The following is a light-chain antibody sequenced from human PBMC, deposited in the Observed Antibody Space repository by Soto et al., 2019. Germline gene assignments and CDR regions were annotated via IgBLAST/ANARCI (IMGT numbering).Light chain of an antibody. J-gene: IGLJ3*02. Sequence: QSALTQPPSASGSPGQSVTISCTGTSSDIGGYNSVSWYQQHPGKAPRLMIYEVNKRPSGVPDRFSGSKSGYTASLTISGLQADDEADYFCCSYTASDLWVFGGGTKLTVL. CDR3: CSYTASDLWV. V-gene: IGLV2-8*01. CDR1: SSDIGGYNS. CDR2: EVN.